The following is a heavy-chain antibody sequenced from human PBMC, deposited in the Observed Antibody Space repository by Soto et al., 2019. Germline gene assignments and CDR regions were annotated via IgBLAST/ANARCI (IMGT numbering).Heavy chain of an antibody. D-gene: IGHD2-15*01. CDR3: ARVRYSCSGGSCYGPPTDV. CDR2: ISYSGST. CDR1: GGSIISGGYY. J-gene: IGHJ6*02. V-gene: IGHV4-31*03. Sequence: PSETLSLTCTVSGGSIISGGYYWSWIRQHPGKGLEWIGYISYSGSTYYNPSLKSRVTISGDTSKNQFSLKLSSVTAADTAVYYCARVRYSCSGGSCYGPPTDVWGQGTTVTVSS.